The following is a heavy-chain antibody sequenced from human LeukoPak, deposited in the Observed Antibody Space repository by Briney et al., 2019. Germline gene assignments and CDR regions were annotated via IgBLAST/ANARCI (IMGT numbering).Heavy chain of an antibody. CDR3: ASQTTSFYYYYGMDV. CDR1: GFTFSSYW. Sequence: PGESLTLSCAASGFTFSSYWMHWVCQAQAKGLVWVSRINSDGSSTSYADSVKGRFTISRDNAKNTLYLQMNSLRAEDTAVYYCASQTTSFYYYYGMDVWGQGTTVTVSS. D-gene: IGHD1-1*01. J-gene: IGHJ6*02. CDR2: INSDGSST. V-gene: IGHV3-74*01.